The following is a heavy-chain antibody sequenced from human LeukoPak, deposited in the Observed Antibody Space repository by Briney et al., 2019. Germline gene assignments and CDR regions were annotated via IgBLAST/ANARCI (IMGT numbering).Heavy chain of an antibody. CDR2: IHKDGRVM. CDR1: GFSFSTYW. D-gene: IGHD3-22*01. V-gene: IGHV3-7*03. Sequence: PGGSLRLSCAASGFSFSTYWMAWVRQAPGKGLEWVGNIHKDGRVMFYAASVKGRFTISRDNAKNSLYLDMNSLRDEDTAIYYCASSHDSSGNDWGQGTSVTVNS. CDR3: ASSHDSSGND. J-gene: IGHJ4*02.